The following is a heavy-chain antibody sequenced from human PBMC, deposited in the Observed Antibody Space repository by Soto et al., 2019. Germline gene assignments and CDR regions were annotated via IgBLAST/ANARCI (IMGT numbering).Heavy chain of an antibody. CDR2: IYYIGST. D-gene: IGHD3-9*01. J-gene: IGHJ5*02. V-gene: IGHV4-39*01. CDR1: GGSISSSNYY. CDR3: ARLGILPGYPRWFDP. Sequence: PSETLSLTCTVSGGSISSSNYYWGWIRQPPGKGLEWIGSIYYIGSTYSNPSLKSRVTISVDTSKNQFSLKLSSVTAADTAVYYCARLGILPGYPRWFDPCGQGTLVTVSS.